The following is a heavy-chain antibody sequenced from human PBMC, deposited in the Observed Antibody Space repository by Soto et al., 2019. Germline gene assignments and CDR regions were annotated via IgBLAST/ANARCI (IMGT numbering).Heavy chain of an antibody. Sequence: QVQLQESGPGLVKSSQTLSLTCTVSGGSISRGYYYWSWIRQHPGKGLEWIAYIYYNGTTSYNPSLKRRVTVSIDTAKNQFSLDLTSVTAADTAVYDCARRPAAGPVDYWGQGTLVTVSP. V-gene: IGHV4-31*03. CDR3: ARRPAAGPVDY. D-gene: IGHD6-13*01. CDR1: GGSISRGYYY. CDR2: IYYNGTT. J-gene: IGHJ4*02.